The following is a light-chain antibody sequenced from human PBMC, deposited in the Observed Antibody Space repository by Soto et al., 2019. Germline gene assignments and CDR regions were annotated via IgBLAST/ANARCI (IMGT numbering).Light chain of an antibody. J-gene: IGKJ5*01. CDR2: DAS. CDR1: QSVSSSY. Sequence: EIVLTQSPGTLSLSPGERATLSCRASQSVSSSYLAWYQQKPGQAPRLLIYDASSRATGIPDRFSGSGSGTDFTLTISRLEPGDFAVYYCQHFGGTTFTFGQGTRLEIK. CDR3: QHFGGTTFT. V-gene: IGKV3-20*01.